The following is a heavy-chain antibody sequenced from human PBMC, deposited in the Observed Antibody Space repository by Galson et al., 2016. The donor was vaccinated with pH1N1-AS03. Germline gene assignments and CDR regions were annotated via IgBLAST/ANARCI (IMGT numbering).Heavy chain of an antibody. CDR3: AKRYGYYFDY. D-gene: IGHD2-15*01. CDR1: GYIFTNFW. J-gene: IGHJ4*02. Sequence: QSGAEVKKPGDSLTISCQASGYIFTNFWIGWVRQMPGKGLEWMGIIYPDDSDTRYSPSFQGQVTISADKSITTAYLQWTSLKASDTAIYYCAKRYGYYFDYWGQGTPVTVSS. CDR2: IYPDDSDT. V-gene: IGHV5-51*01.